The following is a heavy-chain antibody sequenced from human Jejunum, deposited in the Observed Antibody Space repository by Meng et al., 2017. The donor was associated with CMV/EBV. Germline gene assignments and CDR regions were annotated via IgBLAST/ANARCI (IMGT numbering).Heavy chain of an antibody. D-gene: IGHD5-12*01. Sequence: VQRVCARGGLAKPGRSLRPSSAASGFTFDNYYLNWCRPTPGRGRVWCLCISSVSSYTNYADSVKGRFTISRDNSKNTLYLQMNSLRAEDTAVYYCARGGFYSGNDLGGGGGQGTLVTVSS. CDR2: ISSVSSYT. CDR1: GFTFDNYY. CDR3: ARGGFYSGNDLGGG. J-gene: IGHJ4*02. V-gene: IGHV3-11*06.